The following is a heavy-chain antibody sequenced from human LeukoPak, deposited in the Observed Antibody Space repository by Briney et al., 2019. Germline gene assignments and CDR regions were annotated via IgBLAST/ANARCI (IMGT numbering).Heavy chain of an antibody. CDR3: ARDSSGWAQGWFDP. Sequence: ASVKVSCKASGYTFTSYDINWVRQATGQGLEWMGRMNPNSGNTGYAQKFQGRVTMTRNTSISTAYMELSSLRSEDTAVYYCARDSSGWAQGWFDPWGQGTLVTVSS. V-gene: IGHV1-8*01. CDR2: MNPNSGNT. J-gene: IGHJ5*02. CDR1: GYTFTSYD. D-gene: IGHD6-19*01.